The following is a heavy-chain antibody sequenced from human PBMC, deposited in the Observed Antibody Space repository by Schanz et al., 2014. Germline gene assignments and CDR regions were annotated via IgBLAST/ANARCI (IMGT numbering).Heavy chain of an antibody. V-gene: IGHV3-33*01. J-gene: IGHJ6*02. CDR2: IWSDGSGK. D-gene: IGHD3-9*01. CDR1: GFSLNTYG. Sequence: QAQLMESGGGVVQPGTSLMLSCSVSGFSLNTYGIHWFRQPAGKGLEWVAVIWSDGSGKYYADSVKGRFTISRDSPKNTLYLQMNSLRAEDTALYYCARDSGPYYDKSMDVWGQGTTGAVAS. CDR3: ARDSGPYYDKSMDV.